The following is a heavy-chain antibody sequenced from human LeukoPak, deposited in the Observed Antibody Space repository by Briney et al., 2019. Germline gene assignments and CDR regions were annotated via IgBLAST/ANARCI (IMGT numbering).Heavy chain of an antibody. CDR3: ARVTLFGVVIIGAFDI. CDR2: IYYSGST. CDR1: GGSISSGDYY. V-gene: IGHV4-30-4*08. Sequence: SETLSLTCTVSGGSISSGDYYWSWIRQPPGKGLEWIGYIYYSGSTYYSPSLKSRVTISVDTSKNQFSLKLSSVTAADTAVYYCARVTLFGVVIIGAFDIWGHGTMVTVSS. J-gene: IGHJ3*02. D-gene: IGHD3-3*01.